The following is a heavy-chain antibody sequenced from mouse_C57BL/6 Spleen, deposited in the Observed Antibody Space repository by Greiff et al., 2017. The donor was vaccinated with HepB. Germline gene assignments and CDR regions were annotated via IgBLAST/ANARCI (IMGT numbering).Heavy chain of an antibody. CDR2: ISSGSSTI. V-gene: IGHV5-17*01. J-gene: IGHJ1*03. CDR1: GFTISDYG. Sequence: EVKLMESGGGLVKPGGSLKLSCAASGFTISDYGMHWVRQDPEKGLEWVAYISSGSSTIYYADTVKGRFTISRDNAKNTLFLQMTSLRSEDTAMYYCARGAVATRYFDVWGTGTTVTVAS. D-gene: IGHD1-1*01. CDR3: ARGAVATRYFDV.